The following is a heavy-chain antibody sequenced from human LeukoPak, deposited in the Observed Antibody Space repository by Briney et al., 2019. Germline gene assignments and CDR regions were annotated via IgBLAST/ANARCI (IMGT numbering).Heavy chain of an antibody. Sequence: GASVKVSCKASGYTFTSYDINWVRQATGQGLEWMGWMNPNSGNTGYAQKFQGRVTITRNTSISTAYMELSSLRAEDTAVYYCARPRGPVRGVITIWGQGTLVTVSS. CDR2: MNPNSGNT. V-gene: IGHV1-8*03. CDR1: GYTFTSYD. J-gene: IGHJ4*02. CDR3: ARPRGPVRGVITI. D-gene: IGHD3-10*01.